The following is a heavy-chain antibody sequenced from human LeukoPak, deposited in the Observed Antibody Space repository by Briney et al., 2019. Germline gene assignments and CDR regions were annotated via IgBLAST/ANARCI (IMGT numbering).Heavy chain of an antibody. CDR3: ARIYDIALDY. J-gene: IGHJ4*02. D-gene: IGHD3-9*01. Sequence: PSETLSLTCAVYGGSFSGYYWSWIRQPPGKGLEWIGEINHSGSTNYNPSLKSRVTISVDTSKNQFSLKLSSVTAADTAVYYCARIYDIALDYWGQGTLVTVSS. CDR2: INHSGST. CDR1: GGSFSGYY. V-gene: IGHV4-34*01.